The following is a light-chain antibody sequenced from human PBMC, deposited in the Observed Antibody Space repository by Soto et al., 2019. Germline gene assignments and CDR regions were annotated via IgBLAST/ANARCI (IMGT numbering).Light chain of an antibody. V-gene: IGLV2-14*01. CDR1: SSDVGGYNY. Sequence: QSVLTQPASVSVAPGRAITISCSGTSSDVGGYNYVSWYQQHPGKAPQVMIYDVSNRPSGVSNRFSGSKSGNTASLTISGLQAEDEADYYCYSYTTSSTYVFGTGTKVTVL. CDR2: DVS. CDR3: YSYTTSSTYV. J-gene: IGLJ1*01.